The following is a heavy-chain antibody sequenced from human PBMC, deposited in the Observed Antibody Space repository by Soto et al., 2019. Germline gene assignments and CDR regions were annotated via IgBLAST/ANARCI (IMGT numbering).Heavy chain of an antibody. D-gene: IGHD3-10*01. V-gene: IGHV4-34*01. CDR2: INHSGST. Sequence: PSETMSVTCAVYGGYFSGYYWSWIRQHPGKGLEWIGEINHSGSTNYNPSLKSRVTISVDTSKNQFSLKLSSVTAADTAVYYCARLTYYYGSGSPLYGMDVWGQGTTVTVSS. CDR1: GGYFSGYY. CDR3: ARLTYYYGSGSPLYGMDV. J-gene: IGHJ6*02.